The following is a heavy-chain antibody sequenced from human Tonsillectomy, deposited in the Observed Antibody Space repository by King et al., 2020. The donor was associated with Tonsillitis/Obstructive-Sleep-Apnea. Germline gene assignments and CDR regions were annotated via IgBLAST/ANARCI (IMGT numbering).Heavy chain of an antibody. CDR2: ISSSSSYT. CDR3: ARGSIAAAGTGYYFDY. CDR1: GFTFSDYY. D-gene: IGHD6-13*01. J-gene: IGHJ4*02. V-gene: IGHV3-11*06. Sequence: QVQLVESGGGLVKPGGSLRLSCAASGFTFSDYYMSWIRQAPGKGLEWVSYISSSSSYTNYADSVKGRFTISRDNGKNSLYLQMNSLRAEDTAVYYCARGSIAAAGTGYYFDYWGQGTLVTVSS.